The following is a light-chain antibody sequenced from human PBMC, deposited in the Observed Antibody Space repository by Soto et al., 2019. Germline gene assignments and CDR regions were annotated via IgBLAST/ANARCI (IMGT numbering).Light chain of an antibody. V-gene: IGKV3-11*01. Sequence: EVVLTQSPDTLSLSPGERATLSSRAIRRVSNSLAWYQQKHGQTPRLIIYDAADGAPGILTRVSGSGYGTAYTLASSSLEPEDFSVYYCLQRVICPYTLGQGPKVHI. J-gene: IGKJ2*01. CDR2: DAA. CDR1: RRVSNS. CDR3: LQRVICPYT.